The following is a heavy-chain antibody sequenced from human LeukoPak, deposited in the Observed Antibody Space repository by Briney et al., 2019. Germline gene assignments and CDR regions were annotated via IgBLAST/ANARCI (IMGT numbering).Heavy chain of an antibody. CDR3: AREQSRCGGDCNDY. V-gene: IGHV3-48*03. D-gene: IGHD2-21*02. CDR2: ITTSGNSI. CDR1: GLTFSSYE. J-gene: IGHJ4*02. Sequence: GGSLRLSCAASGLTFSSYEMNWVRQAPGKGLEWVSYITTSGNSIKYADSVKGRFTASRDNAKNSLYLQMNSLRVEDTAVYYCAREQSRCGGDCNDYWGQGTLVTVSS.